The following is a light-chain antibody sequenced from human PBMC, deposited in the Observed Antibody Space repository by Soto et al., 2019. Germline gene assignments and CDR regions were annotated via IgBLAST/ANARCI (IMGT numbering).Light chain of an antibody. CDR2: EVG. Sequence: QSALTQPASVSGSPGQSITISCTGTSSDVGDYQSVSWYQQHPGKAPKLMVYEVGRRPSGVSNRFSGSKSGTSASLAITGLQAEDEAAYYCQSYDNALSAWVFGGGTKLTVL. CDR1: SSDVGDYQS. V-gene: IGLV2-14*01. J-gene: IGLJ3*02. CDR3: QSYDNALSAWV.